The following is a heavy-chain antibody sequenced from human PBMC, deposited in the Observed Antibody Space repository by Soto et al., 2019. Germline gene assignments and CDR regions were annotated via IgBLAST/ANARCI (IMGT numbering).Heavy chain of an antibody. Sequence: GGSLRLSCAASGFTFGSYAMSWVRQAPGKGLEWVSAISGSGGSTYYADSVKGRFTISRDNSKNTLYLQMNSLRAEDTAVYYCAKIPHSSSWYLDAFDIWGQGTMVTVSS. V-gene: IGHV3-23*01. CDR2: ISGSGGST. CDR3: AKIPHSSSWYLDAFDI. J-gene: IGHJ3*02. CDR1: GFTFGSYA. D-gene: IGHD6-13*01.